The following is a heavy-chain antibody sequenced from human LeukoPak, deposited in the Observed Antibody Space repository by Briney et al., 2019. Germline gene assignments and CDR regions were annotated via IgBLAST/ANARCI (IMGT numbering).Heavy chain of an antibody. CDR1: GFTFSSYS. J-gene: IGHJ5*02. D-gene: IGHD3-22*01. V-gene: IGHV4-34*08. CDR3: ATRYDSSEGGSWFDP. CDR2: INHSGST. Sequence: GSLRLSCAASGFTFSSYSMNWVRQPPGKGLEWIGEINHSGSTNYNPSLKSRVTISVDTSKNQFSLKLSSVTAADTAVYYCATRYDSSEGGSWFDPWGQGTLVTVSS.